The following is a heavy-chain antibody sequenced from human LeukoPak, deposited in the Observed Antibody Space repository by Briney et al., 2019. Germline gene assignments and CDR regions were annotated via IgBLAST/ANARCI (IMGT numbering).Heavy chain of an antibody. J-gene: IGHJ6*02. Sequence: PGGSLRLSCAASGFSLSGYWMHWVRQAPGKGLVWVSRISPEGSGTTYADSVKGRFTISRDNSKNTLYLQMNSLRDEDAAVYHCTRVQAGRSGLMDVWGRGTTVTLSS. CDR1: GFSLSGYW. V-gene: IGHV3-74*01. D-gene: IGHD2-8*02. CDR2: ISPEGSGT. CDR3: TRVQAGRSGLMDV.